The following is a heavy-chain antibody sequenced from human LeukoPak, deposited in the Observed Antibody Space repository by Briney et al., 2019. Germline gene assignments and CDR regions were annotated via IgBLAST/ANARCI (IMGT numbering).Heavy chain of an antibody. J-gene: IGHJ4*02. D-gene: IGHD4-23*01. CDR3: AKDIRWSFDY. V-gene: IGHV3-23*01. Sequence: PGGSLRLSCAASGFTFSRNGMSWVRQAPGKGLEWVSVIGGSGDNIHYADSVKGRFTISRVNSKNTLYLQMNSLRAEDTATYYCAKDIRWSFDYWGQGTLVTVSS. CDR2: IGGSGDNI. CDR1: GFTFSRNG.